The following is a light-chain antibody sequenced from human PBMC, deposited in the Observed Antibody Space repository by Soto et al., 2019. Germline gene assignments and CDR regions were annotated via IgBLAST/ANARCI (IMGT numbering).Light chain of an antibody. J-gene: IGLJ1*01. CDR2: EVL. CDR3: ISFAGSHYV. V-gene: IGLV2-8*01. CDR1: SSDVGGYEY. Sequence: QYALPQPPSASGSPGQSVTISCTGTSSDVGGYEYVSWYQQHPGKAPKLIIYEVLKRPSGVPDRFSGSKSANTASRTVSGLQAEDEADYYCISFAGSHYVFGTGTK.